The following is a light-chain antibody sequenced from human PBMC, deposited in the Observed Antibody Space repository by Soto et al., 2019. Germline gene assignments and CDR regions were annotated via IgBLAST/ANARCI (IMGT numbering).Light chain of an antibody. CDR3: TSYTNSDSWV. Sequence: QSALTQPPSVSGSPGQSITISCTGTSSDVGSYNRVSWYQQPPGTAPHLIISEVSNRPSGVSDRFSGSKSGNTASLTISGLQAEDEADYYCTSYTNSDSWVFGGGTKLTVL. CDR1: SSDVGSYNR. V-gene: IGLV2-18*02. CDR2: EVS. J-gene: IGLJ3*02.